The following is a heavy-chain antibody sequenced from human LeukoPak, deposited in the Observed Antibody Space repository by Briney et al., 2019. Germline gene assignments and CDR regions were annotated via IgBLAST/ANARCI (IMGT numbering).Heavy chain of an antibody. Sequence: SETLSLTCTVSGGSIISSYYWSWIRQPAGKGLEYIGRIYTSGSTSYNPSLKSRVTMSLDTSKNQFSLKLTSVTAADTAVYYCARGELEPSYFGYWGQGTLDTVSS. CDR3: ARGELEPSYFGY. CDR2: IYTSGST. D-gene: IGHD1-1*01. V-gene: IGHV4-4*07. CDR1: GGSIISSYY. J-gene: IGHJ4*02.